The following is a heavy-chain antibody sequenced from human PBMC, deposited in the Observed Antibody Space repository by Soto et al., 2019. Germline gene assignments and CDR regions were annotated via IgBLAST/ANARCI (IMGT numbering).Heavy chain of an antibody. Sequence: PGGSLRLSCAGSRFTFSSYAMNWVRQAPGKGLEWVSGISSSGGSTYYADSVKGRFTISRDNSKNTLYLQMNSLRAEDTALYYCAKDLYTVPGAFDIWGQGTMVTVSS. CDR2: ISSSGGST. CDR1: RFTFSSYA. V-gene: IGHV3-23*01. J-gene: IGHJ3*02. D-gene: IGHD2-2*02. CDR3: AKDLYTVPGAFDI.